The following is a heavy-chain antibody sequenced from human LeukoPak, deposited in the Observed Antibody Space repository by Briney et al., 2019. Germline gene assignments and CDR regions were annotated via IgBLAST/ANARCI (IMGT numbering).Heavy chain of an antibody. CDR1: GGSFSGYY. D-gene: IGHD3-22*01. J-gene: IGHJ3*02. Sequence: SETLSLTCAVYGGSFSGYYWSWIRQPPGKGLEWIGEINHSGSTNYNPSLKSRVTISVDTSKNQFSLKLSSVTAAGTAVYYCARLIDAFDIWGQGTMVTVSS. CDR2: INHSGST. V-gene: IGHV4-34*01. CDR3: ARLIDAFDI.